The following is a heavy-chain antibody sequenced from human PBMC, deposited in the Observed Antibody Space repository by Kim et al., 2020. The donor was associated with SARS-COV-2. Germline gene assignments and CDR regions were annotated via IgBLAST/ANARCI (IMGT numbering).Heavy chain of an antibody. J-gene: IGHJ6*02. Sequence: GGSLRLSCAASGFTFSSYDMHWVRQATGKGLEWVSAIGTAGDTYYPGSVKGRFTISRENAKNSLYLQMNSLRAGDTAVYYCARGDILTGYYSNYYYYGMDGWGQGTTVTVS. CDR1: GFTFSSYD. CDR2: IGTAGDT. D-gene: IGHD3-9*01. CDR3: ARGDILTGYYSNYYYYGMDG. V-gene: IGHV3-13*04.